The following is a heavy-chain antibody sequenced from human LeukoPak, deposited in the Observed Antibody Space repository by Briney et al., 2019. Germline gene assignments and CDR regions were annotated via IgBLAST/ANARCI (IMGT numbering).Heavy chain of an antibody. J-gene: IGHJ5*02. CDR3: APPVAGIGSNWFDP. V-gene: IGHV3-23*01. CDR1: GFTFSTYA. D-gene: IGHD6-19*01. CDR2: ISGSGGST. Sequence: GGSLRLSCVASGFTFSTYAMNWVRQVPGKGLEWVSAISGSGGSTYYTDSVKGRFTISRDNSKNTLYLQMNSLRAEDTAVYYCAPPVAGIGSNWFDPWGQGTLVTVSS.